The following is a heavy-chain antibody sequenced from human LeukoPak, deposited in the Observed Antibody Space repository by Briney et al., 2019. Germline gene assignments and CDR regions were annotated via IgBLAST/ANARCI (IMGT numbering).Heavy chain of an antibody. CDR3: ARESLAADFHY. Sequence: ASVKVSCKASGYTFTGYYIHWVRQAPGQGLEWMGWISPNSGVTNYAQKFQGWVTMTRDTSITTVYMELSRLRSDDTAVYYCARESLAADFHYWGQGTLVTVPS. CDR2: ISPNSGVT. J-gene: IGHJ4*02. CDR1: GYTFTGYY. V-gene: IGHV1-2*04. D-gene: IGHD6-13*01.